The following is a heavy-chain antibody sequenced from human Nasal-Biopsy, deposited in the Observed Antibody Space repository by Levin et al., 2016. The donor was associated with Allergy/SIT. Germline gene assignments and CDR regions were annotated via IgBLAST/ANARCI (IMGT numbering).Heavy chain of an antibody. CDR2: ISATTGRT. V-gene: IGHV3-23*01. D-gene: IGHD6-19*01. J-gene: IGHJ6*03. CDR1: GINFSSYA. Sequence: GESLKISCAASGINFSSYAMGWVRQASGKGLEWVSTISATTGRTSYADSVKGRFTISRDNSEKKLYMEMNSLRAEDTAVYYCAKVALYRDGGWNYYYYYMDVWGKGTTVTVSS. CDR3: AKVALYRDGGWNYYYYYMDV.